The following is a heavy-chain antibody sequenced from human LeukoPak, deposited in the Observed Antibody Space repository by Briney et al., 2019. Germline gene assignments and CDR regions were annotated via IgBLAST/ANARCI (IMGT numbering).Heavy chain of an antibody. V-gene: IGHV3-30*18. CDR3: AKDRGGSGYDYALDY. CDR1: GFTFSSYG. J-gene: IGHJ4*02. CDR2: ISYDGSNK. D-gene: IGHD5-12*01. Sequence: GGSPRLSCAASGFTFSSYGMHWVRQAPGKGLEWVAVISYDGSNKYYADSVKGRFTISRDNSKNTLYLQMNSLRAEDTAVYYCAKDRGGSGYDYALDYWGQGTLVTVSS.